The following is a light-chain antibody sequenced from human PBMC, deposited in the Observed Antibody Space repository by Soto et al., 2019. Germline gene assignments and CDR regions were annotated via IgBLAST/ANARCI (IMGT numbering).Light chain of an antibody. CDR2: GAS. CDR1: QNVSSN. J-gene: IGKJ5*01. Sequence: TVLTQSPGTLSLSPGERATLSCRASQNVSSNLLVWYQQHPGQAPRLLIYGASTRATGIPARFSASGSGTELTLTISSLQSEDFAVYYCQQYNTWPPITFGQGTRLEIK. V-gene: IGKV3-15*01. CDR3: QQYNTWPPIT.